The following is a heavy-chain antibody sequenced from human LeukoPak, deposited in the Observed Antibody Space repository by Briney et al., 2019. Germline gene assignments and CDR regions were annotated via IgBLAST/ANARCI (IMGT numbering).Heavy chain of an antibody. CDR1: GFAFSSYW. Sequence: GGSLRLSCAASGFAFSSYWMHWVRQAPGQGLVWVSRINSDGTTTTYADSVKGRFTISRDNAKNTLCLRMNSLRAEDTAVYYCARGSSGYYYHWFDPWGQGTLVTVSS. CDR3: ARGSSGYYYHWFDP. J-gene: IGHJ5*01. D-gene: IGHD3-22*01. V-gene: IGHV3-74*01. CDR2: INSDGTTT.